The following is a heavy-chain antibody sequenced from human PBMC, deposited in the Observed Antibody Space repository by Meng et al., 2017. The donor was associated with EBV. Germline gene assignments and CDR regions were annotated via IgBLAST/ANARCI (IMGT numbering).Heavy chain of an antibody. V-gene: IGHV1-69*01. Sequence: QVQRVQAGAEVKKPGYSVKVSCKASGGTFSSYAISWVRQAPGQGLEWMGGIIPIFGTANYAQKFQGRVTITADESTSTAYMELSSLRSEDTAVYYCARDALGYCSGGSCPYNWFDPWGQGTLVTVSS. CDR1: GGTFSSYA. D-gene: IGHD2-15*01. CDR3: ARDALGYCSGGSCPYNWFDP. J-gene: IGHJ5*02. CDR2: IIPIFGTA.